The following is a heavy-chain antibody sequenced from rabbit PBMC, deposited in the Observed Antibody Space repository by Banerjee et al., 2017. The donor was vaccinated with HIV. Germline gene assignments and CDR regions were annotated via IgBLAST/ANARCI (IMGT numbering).Heavy chain of an antibody. V-gene: IGHV1S45*01. CDR1: GFTLSSNA. D-gene: IGHD6-1*01. J-gene: IGHJ4*01. CDR3: ARWNSGGYAAATFNL. CDR2: ISAGSGST. Sequence: QEQLVESGGGLVKPEGSLTLTCTASGFTLSSNAMCWVRQAPGKRPEWIACISAGSGSTYYATWAKGRFTISKTSSTTVTLQMTSLTAADTATYFCARWNSGGYAAATFNLWGQGTLVTVS.